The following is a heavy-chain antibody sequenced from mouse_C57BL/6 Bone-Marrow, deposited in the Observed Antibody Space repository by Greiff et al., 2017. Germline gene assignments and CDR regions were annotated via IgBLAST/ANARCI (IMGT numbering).Heavy chain of an antibody. J-gene: IGHJ1*03. V-gene: IGHV1-19*01. Sequence: VQLQQSGPVLVKPGASVKMSCKASGYTFTDYYMNWVKQSHGKSLEWIGVINPYNGGTSYNQKFKGKATLTVDKSSSTAYMELNSLTSEDSAVYCCARSVYYHGDFYVWGTGTTVTVSS. CDR2: INPYNGGT. CDR1: GYTFTDYY. CDR3: ARSVYYHGDFYV. D-gene: IGHD1-1*01.